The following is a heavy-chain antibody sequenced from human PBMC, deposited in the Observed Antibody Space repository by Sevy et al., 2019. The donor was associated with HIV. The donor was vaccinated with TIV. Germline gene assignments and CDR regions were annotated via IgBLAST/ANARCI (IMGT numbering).Heavy chain of an antibody. Sequence: ASVTVSCKVSGYTLTQFSMHWVRQAPGKGLEWMATFDPEDDKTIYAQRLQGRVTMTEDTTTDTAYMELSSLRSDDTAVYYCAVTKDYYDSSGYPFDYWGQGSLVTVSS. D-gene: IGHD3-22*01. CDR1: GYTLTQFS. V-gene: IGHV1-24*01. J-gene: IGHJ4*02. CDR3: AVTKDYYDSSGYPFDY. CDR2: FDPEDDKT.